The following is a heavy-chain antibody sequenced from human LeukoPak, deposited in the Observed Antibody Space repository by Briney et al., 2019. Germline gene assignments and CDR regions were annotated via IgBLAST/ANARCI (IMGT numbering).Heavy chain of an antibody. CDR2: ISGSGGST. CDR1: GFTFSSYA. D-gene: IGHD6-19*01. V-gene: IGHV3-23*01. J-gene: IGHJ4*02. CDR3: AKALFSIAVAGSDY. Sequence: GGSLRLSRAASGFTFSSYAMSWVRQAPGKGLEWVSAISGSGGSTYYADSVKGRFTISRDNSKNTLYLQMNSLRAEDTAVYYCAKALFSIAVAGSDYWGQGTLVTVSS.